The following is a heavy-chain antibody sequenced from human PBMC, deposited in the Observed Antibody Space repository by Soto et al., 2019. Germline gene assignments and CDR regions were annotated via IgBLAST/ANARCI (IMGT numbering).Heavy chain of an antibody. CDR2: IYYSGCT. V-gene: IGHV4-30-4*01. CDR1: GGSISRGDYY. CDR3: AGGGGRWLQFDY. D-gene: IGHD5-12*01. Sequence: QVQLQESGPGLVKPSQTLSLTCTVSGGSISRGDYYWSWIRQPPGKGLEWIGYIYYSGCTYYNPSLYGGVTISLDTSKNYFSLKQSSVTAADTAVYYCAGGGGRWLQFDYWGQGTLVTVSS. J-gene: IGHJ4*02.